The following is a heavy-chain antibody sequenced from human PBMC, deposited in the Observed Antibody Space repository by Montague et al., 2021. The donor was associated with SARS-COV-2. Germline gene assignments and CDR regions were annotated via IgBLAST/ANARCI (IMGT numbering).Heavy chain of an antibody. Sequence: TNYNPSLKIRVTMSVDMSKNQFSLKLISLTAADTAVYYCARGRVLAVLFYFYYYGMDVWGQGTTVTVAS. CDR2: T. CDR3: ARGRVLAVLFYFYYYGMDV. V-gene: IGHV4-34*01. D-gene: IGHD3-3*02. J-gene: IGHJ6*02.